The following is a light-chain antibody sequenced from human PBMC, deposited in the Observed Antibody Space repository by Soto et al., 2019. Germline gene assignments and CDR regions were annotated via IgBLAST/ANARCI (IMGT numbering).Light chain of an antibody. V-gene: IGKV3D-15*01. J-gene: IGKJ4*01. Sequence: EIVMTQSPATLSVSPGERATLSCRASQSVSSNLAWYQQKPGQAPRLLIYGASTRATGIPARFSGSGSGTEFTLTFSSLQSEDFAVYYCQQYNNWPPLTFGGGTKLEIK. CDR2: GAS. CDR1: QSVSSN. CDR3: QQYNNWPPLT.